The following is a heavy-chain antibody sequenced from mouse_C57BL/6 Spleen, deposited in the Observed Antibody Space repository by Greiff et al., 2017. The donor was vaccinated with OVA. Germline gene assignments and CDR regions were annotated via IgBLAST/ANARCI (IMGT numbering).Heavy chain of an antibody. J-gene: IGHJ2*01. CDR2: INPNNGGT. D-gene: IGHD1-1*01. CDR1: GYTFTDYY. V-gene: IGHV1-26*01. Sequence: EVQLQQSGPELVKPGASVKISCKASGYTFTDYYMNWVKQSHGKSLEWIGDINPNNGGTSYNQKFKGKATLTVDKSSSTAYMELRSLTSEDSAVYYCARSTDYYGSSSDYWGKGTTLTVSS. CDR3: ARSTDYYGSSSDY.